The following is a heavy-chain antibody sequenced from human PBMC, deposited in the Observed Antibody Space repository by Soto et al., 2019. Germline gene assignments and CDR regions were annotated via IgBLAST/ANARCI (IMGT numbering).Heavy chain of an antibody. D-gene: IGHD6-6*01. CDR1: GFTFSDYA. CDR2: ISGSGANT. V-gene: IGHV3-23*01. CDR3: ARDGGQLEDYFDY. Sequence: PGGSLRLSCAASGFTFSDYAMTWGRQAPGEGLEWVAGISGSGANTYYADSLKGRFTISRDNAKNSLYLQMSSLRVEDTAVYYCARDGGQLEDYFDYWGQGTTVTVSS. J-gene: IGHJ4*02.